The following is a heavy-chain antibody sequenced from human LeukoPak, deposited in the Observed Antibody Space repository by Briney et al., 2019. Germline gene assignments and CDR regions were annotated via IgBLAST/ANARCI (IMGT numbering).Heavy chain of an antibody. Sequence: AGGSLRLSCVASGFPFSSYWMSWVRQAPGKGLEWVASIKDGGSVKYYVDSVKGRFTISRDNAKNSLHLQMDSLRAEDTAVYYCARIQLFHGDFDYWGQGTPVTVSS. J-gene: IGHJ4*02. CDR2: IKDGGSVK. D-gene: IGHD3-10*02. V-gene: IGHV3-7*03. CDR1: GFPFSSYW. CDR3: ARIQLFHGDFDY.